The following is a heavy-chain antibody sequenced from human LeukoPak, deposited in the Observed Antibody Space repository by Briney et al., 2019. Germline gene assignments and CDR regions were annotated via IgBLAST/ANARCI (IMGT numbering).Heavy chain of an antibody. J-gene: IGHJ5*02. CDR2: ISAYNGNT. V-gene: IGHV1-18*01. D-gene: IGHD3-22*01. CDR3: ARVRYYYDSSGYYFNWFDP. CDR1: GYTFTSYG. Sequence: ASVKVSCKASGYTFTSYGINWVRQAPGQGLEWMGWISAYNGNTNYAQKLQGRVTMTTDTSTSTAYMELRSLRSDDTAVYYCARVRYYYDSSGYYFNWFDPWGQGTLVTVSS.